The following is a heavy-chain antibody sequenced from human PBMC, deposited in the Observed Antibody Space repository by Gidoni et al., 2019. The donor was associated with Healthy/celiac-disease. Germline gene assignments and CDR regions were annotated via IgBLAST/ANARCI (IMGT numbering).Heavy chain of an antibody. J-gene: IGHJ4*02. CDR3: ARVRGLWSAVGWDY. CDR2: ISSSSSYI. V-gene: IGHV3-21*01. D-gene: IGHD5-18*01. Sequence: EVQLVESGGGLVKPGGSLRLSCAASGFTSSSYSMNWVRQASGKGLEGVSSISSSSSYIYYADSVKGRFTISRDNAKNSLYLQINSLRAEDTAVYYCARVRGLWSAVGWDYWGQGTLVTVSS. CDR1: GFTSSSYS.